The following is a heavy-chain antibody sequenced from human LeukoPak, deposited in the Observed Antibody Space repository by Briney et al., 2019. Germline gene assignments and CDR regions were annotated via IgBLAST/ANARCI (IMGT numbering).Heavy chain of an antibody. CDR2: XKSDGSRT. V-gene: IGHV3-74*01. D-gene: IGHD6-13*01. J-gene: IGHJ6*02. Sequence: AAXXFTFXNXWMHXVRXAPGXXXXXVSRXKSDGSRTSYADSVKGRFTISRDNAKNTLYLQMNSLRAEDTALYYCAKDMGAAAGTFYYGMDVWGQGTTVTVSS. CDR3: AKDMGAAAGTFYYGMDV. CDR1: XFTFXNXW.